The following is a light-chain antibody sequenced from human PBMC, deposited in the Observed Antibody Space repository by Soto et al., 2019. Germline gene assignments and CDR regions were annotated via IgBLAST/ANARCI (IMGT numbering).Light chain of an antibody. CDR3: TAWDDSLNAWL. CDR1: TSNIEENS. V-gene: IGLV1-44*01. Sequence: QLVLTQPPSASGTPGQRVTISCSGSTSNIEENSVTWYQRLPGTAPKVLIYDDYQRPSGVPGRFAGSKSGTSASLAISDLQSEDEGDYYCTAWDDSLNAWLFGGGTKLTVL. J-gene: IGLJ3*02. CDR2: DDY.